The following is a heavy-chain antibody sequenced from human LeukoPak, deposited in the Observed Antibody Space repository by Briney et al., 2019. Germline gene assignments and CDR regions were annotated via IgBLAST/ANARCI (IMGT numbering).Heavy chain of an antibody. CDR1: GFTFRSYS. CDR2: INSDGSTT. V-gene: IGHV3-74*01. CDR3: TRSDWFDP. J-gene: IGHJ5*02. Sequence: QPGGSLRLSCVASGFTFRSYSMHWVRQAPGKGLVWVSRINSDGSTTSYADSVKGRFTISRDNAKNTLYLQMNSLRGEDTAVYYCTRSDWFDPWGQGTLVTVSS.